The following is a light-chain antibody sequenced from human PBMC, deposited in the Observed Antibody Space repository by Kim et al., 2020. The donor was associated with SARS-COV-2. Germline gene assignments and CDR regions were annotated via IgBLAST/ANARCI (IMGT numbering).Light chain of an antibody. CDR1: QSVSNSY. CDR3: QQYGSSPLYT. Sequence: SPGERATLSCRASQSVSNSYLAWYQQKPGQAPRLLIYGASSRATGIPDRFSGSGSGTDFTLTISRLEPEDFAVYYCQQYGSSPLYTFGQGTKLEI. V-gene: IGKV3-20*01. J-gene: IGKJ2*01. CDR2: GAS.